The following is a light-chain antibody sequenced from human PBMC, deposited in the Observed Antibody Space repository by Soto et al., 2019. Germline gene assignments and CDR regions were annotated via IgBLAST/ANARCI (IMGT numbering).Light chain of an antibody. CDR2: GAS. V-gene: IGKV3-15*01. CDR3: QQYHNWPRT. Sequence: EIVMTQSPATLSVSPGERATLPCRASQSVSTNLAWYQQRPGQAPRLLIYGASTRATGIPARFSGSGSGTEFTLTISSLQSEDFAIYYCQQYHNWPRTFGQGTKVEIK. J-gene: IGKJ1*01. CDR1: QSVSTN.